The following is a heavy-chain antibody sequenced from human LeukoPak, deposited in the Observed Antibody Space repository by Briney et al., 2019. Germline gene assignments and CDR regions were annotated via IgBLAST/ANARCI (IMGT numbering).Heavy chain of an antibody. J-gene: IGHJ5*02. Sequence: PGGSLRLSCAASGFTFNTYAMSWVRQAPWERLQWVSGISDSGGNTYYADSVRGRFTISRDNSKNTLYLQINSLRAEDTAVYYCANFERTVAGPYNWFDPWGQGTLVTVSS. CDR3: ANFERTVAGPYNWFDP. CDR2: ISDSGGNT. V-gene: IGHV3-23*01. CDR1: GFTFNTYA. D-gene: IGHD6-19*01.